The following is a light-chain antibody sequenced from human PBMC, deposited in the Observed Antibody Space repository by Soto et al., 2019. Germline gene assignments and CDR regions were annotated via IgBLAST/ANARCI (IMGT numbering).Light chain of an antibody. J-gene: IGKJ1*01. CDR3: QQYGSSPQT. CDR2: GAS. V-gene: IGKV3-20*01. CDR1: QSVSNN. Sequence: EIVMTQSPATLSVSPGETATLSCRASQSVSNNVAWYQQKPGQAPRLLIYGASSTATGTPGRFSGSGSGTDFTPTITRLEPEDFAVYYCQQYGSSPQTFGQGTKVDIK.